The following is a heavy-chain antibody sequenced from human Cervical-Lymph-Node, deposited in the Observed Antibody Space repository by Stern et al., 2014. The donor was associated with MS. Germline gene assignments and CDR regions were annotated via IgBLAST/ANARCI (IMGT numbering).Heavy chain of an antibody. Sequence: QVNLKESGPALVKPTQTLTLTCTFSGFSLSTSGMCVSWIRQPPGKALEWLALIAWADDKYYSTSLKTRLTISKDTSKNQEDLTMTNMDPVDTATYYCARMNSAAADYWGQGTLVTVSS. V-gene: IGHV2-70*01. D-gene: IGHD6-13*01. CDR2: IAWADDK. CDR1: GFSLSTSGMC. J-gene: IGHJ4*02. CDR3: ARMNSAAADY.